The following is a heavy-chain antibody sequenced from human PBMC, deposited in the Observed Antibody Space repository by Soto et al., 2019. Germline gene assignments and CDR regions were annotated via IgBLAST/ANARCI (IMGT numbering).Heavy chain of an antibody. Sequence: SETLSLTCTVSGGSISSYYWNWIRQPPGKGLEWIGYIYYSGSTYYNPSLKSRVTISVDTSKNQFSLKLSSVTAADTAVYYCARLGAQEIDPWGQGTLVTVS. CDR1: GGSISSYY. CDR2: IYYSGST. D-gene: IGHD3-16*01. CDR3: ARLGAQEIDP. J-gene: IGHJ5*02. V-gene: IGHV4-59*08.